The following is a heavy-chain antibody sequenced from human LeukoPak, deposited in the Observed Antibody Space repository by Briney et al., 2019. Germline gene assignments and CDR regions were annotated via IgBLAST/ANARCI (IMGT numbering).Heavy chain of an antibody. Sequence: SETLSLTCTAAGGSISSYYWSWMRQPPGKGLEWIGYIYYSGSTNYNPSLKMRGTISVDTSTTQFSLKMSSVTAADTAVYYCARDGLNTMVRGKIHYYYMDVWGKGTTVTISS. CDR2: IYYSGST. J-gene: IGHJ6*03. CDR1: GGSISSYY. V-gene: IGHV4-59*12. D-gene: IGHD3-10*01. CDR3: ARDGLNTMVRGKIHYYYMDV.